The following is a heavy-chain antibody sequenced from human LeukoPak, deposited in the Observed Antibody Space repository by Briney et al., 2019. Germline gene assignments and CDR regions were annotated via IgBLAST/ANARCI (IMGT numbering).Heavy chain of an antibody. V-gene: IGHV1-69*10. CDR1: GYTFTSYA. J-gene: IGHJ3*02. Sequence: ASVKVSCKASGYTFTSYAISWVRQAPGQGLEWMGGIIAQKFQGRVTITADKSTSTAYMELSSLRSEDTAVYYCARVGDPVGYLDAFDIWGQGTMVTVSS. D-gene: IGHD3-16*01. CDR2: II. CDR3: ARVGDPVGYLDAFDI.